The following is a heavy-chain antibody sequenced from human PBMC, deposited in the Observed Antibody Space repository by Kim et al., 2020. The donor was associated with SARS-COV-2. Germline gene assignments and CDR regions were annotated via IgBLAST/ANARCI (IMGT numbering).Heavy chain of an antibody. CDR3: AKDSSTSSRYGMDV. Sequence: GGSLRLSCAASGFTFDDYAMHWVRQAPGKGLEWVSSINWNTGTMGYADSVKGRFTISRDNAKNSLYLQMNSLRAEDTALYYCAKDSSTSSRYGMDVWGQGTTVTVSS. CDR1: GFTFDDYA. V-gene: IGHV3-9*01. D-gene: IGHD6-13*01. J-gene: IGHJ6*02. CDR2: INWNTGTM.